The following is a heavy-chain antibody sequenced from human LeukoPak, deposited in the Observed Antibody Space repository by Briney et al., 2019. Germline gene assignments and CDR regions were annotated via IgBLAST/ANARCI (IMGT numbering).Heavy chain of an antibody. CDR3: ARAATMVRGVIRCYYYYGMDV. CDR2: MNPNSGNT. V-gene: IGHV1-8*01. J-gene: IGHJ6*02. CDR1: GYTFTSYD. Sequence: GASVKVSCKASGYTFTSYDINWVRQATGQGLEWMGWMNPNSGNTGYAQKFQGRVTMTRNTSISTAYMELSSLRSEDTAVYYCARAATMVRGVIRCYYYYGMDVWGQGTTVTVSS. D-gene: IGHD3-10*01.